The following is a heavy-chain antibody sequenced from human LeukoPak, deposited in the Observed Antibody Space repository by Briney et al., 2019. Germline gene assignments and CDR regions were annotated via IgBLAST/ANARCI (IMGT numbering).Heavy chain of an antibody. CDR2: ISAYNGNT. D-gene: IGHD4-17*01. V-gene: IGHV1-18*01. CDR3: ASISYGDYSFDY. Sequence: ASVKVSCKASGYTFTSYGISWVRQAPGQGLEWMGWISAYNGNTNYAQKLQGRVTMTTDTSTSTAYMELRSLRSDDTAVYYCASISYGDYSFDYWGRGTLVTISS. J-gene: IGHJ4*02. CDR1: GYTFTSYG.